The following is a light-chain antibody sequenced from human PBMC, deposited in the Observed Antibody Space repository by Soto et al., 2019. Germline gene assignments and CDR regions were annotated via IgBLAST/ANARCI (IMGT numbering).Light chain of an antibody. V-gene: IGKV4-1*01. CDR2: WAS. J-gene: IGKJ1*01. Sequence: DIVMTQSPDSLAVSLGERATINCKSSQNIISNNRSYLAWYQQKPGQPPKLLIYWASTRESGVPDRFSGSESGTDFTLTISSLQAEDVAVYYCQQYYSIPWTFGQGTKVEVK. CDR1: QNIISNNRSY. CDR3: QQYYSIPWT.